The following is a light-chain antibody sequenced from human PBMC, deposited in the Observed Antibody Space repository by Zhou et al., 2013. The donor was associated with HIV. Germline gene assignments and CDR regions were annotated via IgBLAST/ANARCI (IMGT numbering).Light chain of an antibody. CDR1: QSVSSH. V-gene: IGKV3-11*01. CDR2: DAS. Sequence: EIVLTQSPATLSLSPGERATLSCRASQSVSSHLVWYQHKAGQGPRLLIYDASNRATGIPARFSGSGSGTDFTLTISSLESEDFAVYYCQQRSRWPLTFGRRDQGGD. J-gene: IGKJ4*01. CDR3: QQRSRWPLT.